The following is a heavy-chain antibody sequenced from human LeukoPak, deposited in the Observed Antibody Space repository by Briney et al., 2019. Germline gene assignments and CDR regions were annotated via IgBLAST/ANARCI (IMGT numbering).Heavy chain of an antibody. CDR1: GFTFSSYS. J-gene: IGHJ4*02. CDR2: ISSGSSYI. D-gene: IGHD3-22*01. Sequence: GGSLRLSCAASGFTFSSYSMNWVRQAPGKGLEWVSSISSGSSYIYYADSVKGRFTISRDNAKNSLYLQMNSLRAEDTAVYYCARERALGYYYDSSWGQGTLVTVSS. CDR3: ARERALGYYYDSS. V-gene: IGHV3-21*01.